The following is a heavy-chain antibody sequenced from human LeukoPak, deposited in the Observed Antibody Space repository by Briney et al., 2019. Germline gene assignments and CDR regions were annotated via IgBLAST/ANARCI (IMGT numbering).Heavy chain of an antibody. CDR1: GFTFSSYS. D-gene: IGHD3-16*01. Sequence: GGTLRLSCEASGFTFSSYSMNWVRQAPGKGLEWVSSISSSSSYIYYADSVKGRFTISRDNAKNSLYLQMNSLRAEDTAVYYCARDASALAPFDYWGQGTLVTVSS. CDR2: ISSSSSYI. J-gene: IGHJ4*02. CDR3: ARDASALAPFDY. V-gene: IGHV3-21*01.